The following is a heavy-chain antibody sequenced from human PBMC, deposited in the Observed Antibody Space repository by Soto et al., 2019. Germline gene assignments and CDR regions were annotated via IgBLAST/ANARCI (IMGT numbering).Heavy chain of an antibody. V-gene: IGHV1-18*01. Sequence: GASVKVSCKAPADTFTSYGISWVRQAPGQGLEWMGWISAYNGNTNYAQKLQGRVTMTTDTSTSTAYMELRSLRSDDKAVYYCARDYIVGSYRLDYWGQGTLVTVSS. D-gene: IGHD1-26*01. CDR3: ARDYIVGSYRLDY. CDR2: ISAYNGNT. J-gene: IGHJ4*02. CDR1: ADTFTSYG.